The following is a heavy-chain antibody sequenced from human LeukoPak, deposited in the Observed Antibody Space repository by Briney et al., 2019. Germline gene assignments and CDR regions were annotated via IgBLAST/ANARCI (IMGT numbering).Heavy chain of an antibody. J-gene: IGHJ6*02. CDR2: MNPNSGNT. V-gene: IGHV1-8*01. Sequence: ASVKVSCKASGYTFTSYDINWVRQATGQGLEWMGWMNPNSGNTGYARKFQGRVTMTRNTSISTAYMELSSLRSEDTAVYYCAREKRSSSWYSTYGMDVWGQGTTVTVSS. D-gene: IGHD6-13*01. CDR1: GYTFTSYD. CDR3: AREKRSSSWYSTYGMDV.